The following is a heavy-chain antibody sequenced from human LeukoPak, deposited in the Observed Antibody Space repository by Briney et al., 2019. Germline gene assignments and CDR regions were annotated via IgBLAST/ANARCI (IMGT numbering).Heavy chain of an antibody. Sequence: PGGSLRLPCAASGFTFSTYWMTWVRQAPGKGLGWVANINQDGSEKYYVDSVRGRFTISGDNAKNSLYLQMNSLRAEDTAVYYCVRALRVVDYWGQGTLVTVSS. CDR3: VRALRVVDY. CDR2: INQDGSEK. CDR1: GFTFSTYW. V-gene: IGHV3-7*01. J-gene: IGHJ4*02. D-gene: IGHD5-12*01.